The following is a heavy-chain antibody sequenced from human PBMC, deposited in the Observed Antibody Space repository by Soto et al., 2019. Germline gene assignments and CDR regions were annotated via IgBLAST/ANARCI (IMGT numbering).Heavy chain of an antibody. J-gene: IGHJ3*02. CDR1: GFTFTSSA. Sequence: SVKVSFKASGFTFTSSAMQWVRQARGQRLEWIGWIVVGSGNTNYAQKFQERVTITRDMSTSTAYMELSSLRSEDTAVYYCAAGSDILTGYPAAFAIWGQGTMVTVSS. CDR2: IVVGSGNT. D-gene: IGHD3-9*01. CDR3: AAGSDILTGYPAAFAI. V-gene: IGHV1-58*02.